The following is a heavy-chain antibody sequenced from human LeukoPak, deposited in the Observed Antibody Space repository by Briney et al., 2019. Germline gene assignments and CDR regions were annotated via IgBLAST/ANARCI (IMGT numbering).Heavy chain of an antibody. J-gene: IGHJ4*02. D-gene: IGHD6-25*01. CDR2: IYYSGST. CDR1: GGSISSSSYY. V-gene: IGHV4-39*01. Sequence: SETLSLTCTVSGGSISSSSYYWGWIRQPPGKGLEWIGSIYYSGSTYYNPSLKSRVTISVDTSKNQFSLKLSSVTAADTALYYCARHPDDGAADYWGQGTLVTVSS. CDR3: ARHPDDGAADY.